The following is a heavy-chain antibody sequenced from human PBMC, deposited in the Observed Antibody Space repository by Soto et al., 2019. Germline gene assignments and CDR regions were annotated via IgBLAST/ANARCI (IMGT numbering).Heavy chain of an antibody. D-gene: IGHD2-15*01. Sequence: EVHLQGSGGGLVQPGGSLRLSCAASGFNFNYYAMNWVRRAPGKGLEWVSAISASGGDTYYADSVKGRFTISRVNSKNTQSLQMNSLRAEDTAVYYCATNGDCSRGICYWHVEYWGQGILVTVSS. CDR1: GFNFNYYA. CDR2: ISASGGDT. V-gene: IGHV3-23*01. J-gene: IGHJ4*02. CDR3: ATNGDCSRGICYWHVEY.